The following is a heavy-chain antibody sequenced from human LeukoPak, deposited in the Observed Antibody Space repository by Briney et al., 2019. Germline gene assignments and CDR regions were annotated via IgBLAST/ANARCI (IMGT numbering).Heavy chain of an antibody. CDR3: ARSGAAAAPGVLGFDP. V-gene: IGHV4-4*07. J-gene: IGHJ5*02. CDR1: GGSISSYY. Sequence: ASETLSLTCTVSGGSISSYYWSWIRQPAGKGLEWIGRIYTSGSTNYNPSLKSRVTMSVDTSKNQFSLKPSSVTAADTAVYYCARSGAAAAPGVLGFDPWGQGTLVTVSS. CDR2: IYTSGST. D-gene: IGHD6-13*01.